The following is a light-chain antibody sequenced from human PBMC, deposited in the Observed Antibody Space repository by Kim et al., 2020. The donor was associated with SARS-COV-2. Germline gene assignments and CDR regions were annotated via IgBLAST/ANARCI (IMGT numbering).Light chain of an antibody. Sequence: DIQMTQSPSSLSASVGDRVTITCRASQSISSFLNWYQKKPGKAPKLLIYAASTLQIGVPSRFSASGSGTDFTFTISSIQPDDFATYYCQKSHSPPFIFGGGTKVDIK. CDR3: QKSHSPPFI. J-gene: IGKJ4*01. CDR2: AAS. V-gene: IGKV1-39*01. CDR1: QSISSF.